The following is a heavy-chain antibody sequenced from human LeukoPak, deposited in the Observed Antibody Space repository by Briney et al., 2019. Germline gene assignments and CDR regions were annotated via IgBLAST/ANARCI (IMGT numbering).Heavy chain of an antibody. J-gene: IGHJ3*02. V-gene: IGHV4-4*07. Sequence: SETLSLTCTVSGGSMSNYYWSWIRQPAGKGLEWIGRIYSTGSTNYNPSLKSRVTMSVDMSKNQFSLKLNSVTAADTAVYYCMRVMTTVNVFDIWGQGTLVIVSS. CDR2: IYSTGST. CDR1: GGSMSNYY. D-gene: IGHD4-17*01. CDR3: MRVMTTVNVFDI.